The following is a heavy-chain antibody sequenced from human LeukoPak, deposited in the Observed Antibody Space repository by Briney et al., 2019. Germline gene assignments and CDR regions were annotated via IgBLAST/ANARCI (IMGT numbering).Heavy chain of an antibody. V-gene: IGHV4-59*01. CDR3: ARVSHSGYDSYYYGMDV. CDR2: IYYSGST. CDR1: GGSISSYY. J-gene: IGHJ6*02. Sequence: SETLSLTCTVSGGSISSYYWSWIRQPPGKGLEWIGYIYYSGSTNYNPSLKSRVTISVDTSKNQFSLKLSSVTAADTAVYYCARVSHSGYDSYYYGMDVWGQGTTVIVSS. D-gene: IGHD5-12*01.